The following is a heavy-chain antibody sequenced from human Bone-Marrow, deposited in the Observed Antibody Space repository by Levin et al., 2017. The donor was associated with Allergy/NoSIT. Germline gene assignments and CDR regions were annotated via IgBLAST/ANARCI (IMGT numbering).Heavy chain of an antibody. CDR1: GFIFTDFA. V-gene: IGHV3-30*04. CDR2: ISYDGGTT. J-gene: IGHJ4*02. CDR3: AREGPGIAAAGGVDY. D-gene: IGHD6-13*01. Sequence: GGSLRLFCAASGFIFTDFAFNWVRQAPGKGLEWVTVISYDGGTTFYADSVKGRFTISRDDSTNTLYLEMNILRPADTAIYYCAREGPGIAAAGGVDYWGQGTLVSVSS.